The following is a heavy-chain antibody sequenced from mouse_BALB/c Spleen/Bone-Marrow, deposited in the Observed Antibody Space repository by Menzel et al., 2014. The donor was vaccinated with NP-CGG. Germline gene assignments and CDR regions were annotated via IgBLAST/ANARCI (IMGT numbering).Heavy chain of an antibody. J-gene: IGHJ2*01. D-gene: IGHD3-1*01. Sequence: EVQVVESGAELVKPGASVKLSCTASGFNIKDTYMHWVKQRPEQGLEWIGRIDPANGNTKYDPKFQGKATITADTSSNAAYLQLSSLTSEDTAVYYCARFGVDYWGQGTTLTVSS. CDR2: IDPANGNT. CDR1: GFNIKDTY. CDR3: ARFGVDY. V-gene: IGHV14-3*02.